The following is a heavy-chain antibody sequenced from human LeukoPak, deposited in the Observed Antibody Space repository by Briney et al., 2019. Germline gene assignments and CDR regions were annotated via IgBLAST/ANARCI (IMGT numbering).Heavy chain of an antibody. CDR3: ARHHTNYFDP. V-gene: IGHV4-59*08. CDR2: IYYRGNT. Sequence: SETLSLTCTVSGGSFSPYYWSWIRQPPGKGLEWIGQIYYRGNTNYNPSLESRVTISVDTSNYQFSLKLISVTASDTAVYYCARHHTNYFDPWGQGSLVTVSS. J-gene: IGHJ4*02. CDR1: GGSFSPYY.